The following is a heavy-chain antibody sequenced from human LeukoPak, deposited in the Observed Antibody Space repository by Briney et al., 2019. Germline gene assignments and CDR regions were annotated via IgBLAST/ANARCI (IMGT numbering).Heavy chain of an antibody. D-gene: IGHD3-22*01. CDR3: ARTVTYYDSSGYLDY. CDR2: INPNSGGT. J-gene: IGHJ4*02. V-gene: IGHV1-2*02. Sequence: ASVKVSCKASGYTFTGYYMHWVRQAPGQGLEWMGWINPNSGGTNYAQKFQGRVTMTRDTSISTAYMELSRLRSDDTAVYYCARTVTYYDSSGYLDYWGQGTLVTVSS. CDR1: GYTFTGYY.